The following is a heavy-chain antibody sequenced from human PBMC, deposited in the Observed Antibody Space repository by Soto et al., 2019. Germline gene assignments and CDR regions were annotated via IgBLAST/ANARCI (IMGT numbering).Heavy chain of an antibody. CDR1: GGSITTTNYY. CDR2: IYYSGST. J-gene: IGHJ4*02. D-gene: IGHD6-13*01. Sequence: PSETLSLTCSVSGGSITTTNYYWSWVRQPPGKGLEWIANIYYSGSTYYSPSLRSRVTVSVDTSKNQFSLTLSSVTAADTAMYYCASLQVPGNFDYWGQGALVTVS. V-gene: IGHV4-39*01. CDR3: ASLQVPGNFDY.